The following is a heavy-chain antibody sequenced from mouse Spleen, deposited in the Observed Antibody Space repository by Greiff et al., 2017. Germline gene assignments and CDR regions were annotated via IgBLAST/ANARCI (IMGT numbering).Heavy chain of an antibody. CDR2: ISSGGGNT. D-gene: IGHD1-2*01. CDR3: AILRLRYFDV. CDR1: GFTFSSYA. J-gene: IGHJ1*01. Sequence: EVQGVESGGGLVKRGGSLKLSCAASGFTFSSYAMSWVRQTPEKRLEWVATISSGGGNTYYPDSVKGRFTISRDNAKNTLYLQMSSLKSEDTAMYYCAILRLRYFDVWGAGTTVTVSS. V-gene: IGHV5-9-3*01.